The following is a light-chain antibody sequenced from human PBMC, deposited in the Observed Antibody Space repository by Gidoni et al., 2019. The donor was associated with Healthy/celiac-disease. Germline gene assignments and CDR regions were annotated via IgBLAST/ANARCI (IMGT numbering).Light chain of an antibody. CDR3: QQYYSYPLT. CDR1: QGISSY. Sequence: AIRMTQSPSSFSASTGDRVTITCRASQGISSYLAWYQQKPSRFSGSGSGTDFTLTISCLQSEDFATYYCQQYYSYPLTFGGGTKVEIK. J-gene: IGKJ4*01. V-gene: IGKV1-8*01.